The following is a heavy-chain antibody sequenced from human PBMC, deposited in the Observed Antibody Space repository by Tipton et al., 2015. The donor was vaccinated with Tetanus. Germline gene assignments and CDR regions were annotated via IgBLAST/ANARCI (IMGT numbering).Heavy chain of an antibody. Sequence: TLSLTCTVAGDSISSGGYYWNWVRQNPGKDLEWLGYIFSGGTTFYSPSLNGRVSMSLDTSKNLFALRLASVTAADTAVYYCARDRHPYRISGAFRGNDALDIWGPGALVTVSS. CDR3: ARDRHPYRISGAFRGNDALDI. V-gene: IGHV4-31*03. J-gene: IGHJ3*02. CDR1: GDSISSGGYY. CDR2: IFSGGTT. D-gene: IGHD1-26*01.